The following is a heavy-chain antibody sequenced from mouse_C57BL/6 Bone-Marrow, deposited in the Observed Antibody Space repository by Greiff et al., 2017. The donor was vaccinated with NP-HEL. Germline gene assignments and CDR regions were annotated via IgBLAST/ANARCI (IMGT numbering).Heavy chain of an antibody. CDR3: AVYYDYDPY. Sequence: QVQLQQPGAELVMPGASVKLSCKASGYTFTSYWMHWVKQRPGQGLEWIGEIDPSDSYTNYNQKFKGKSTLTVDKSSSIAYMQLSSLTSEDSAVYYCAVYYDYDPYWGQGTLVTVSA. J-gene: IGHJ3*01. V-gene: IGHV1-69*01. D-gene: IGHD2-4*01. CDR1: GYTFTSYW. CDR2: IDPSDSYT.